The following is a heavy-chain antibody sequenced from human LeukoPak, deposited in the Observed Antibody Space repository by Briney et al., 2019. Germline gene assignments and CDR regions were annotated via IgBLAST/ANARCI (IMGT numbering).Heavy chain of an antibody. J-gene: IGHJ4*02. CDR3: ARVLAGSTINFDS. CDR2: IYNSGSI. D-gene: IGHD6-13*01. V-gene: IGHV4-30-4*01. CDR1: GGTINSGHYY. Sequence: PSQTLSLTCTVSGGTINSGHYYWSWIRQSTEKGLEWIGHIYNSGSITYNPSLKSRVTISVDTSKNQFSLKLYSVTAADTAVYYCARVLAGSTINFDSWGQGTLVTVSS.